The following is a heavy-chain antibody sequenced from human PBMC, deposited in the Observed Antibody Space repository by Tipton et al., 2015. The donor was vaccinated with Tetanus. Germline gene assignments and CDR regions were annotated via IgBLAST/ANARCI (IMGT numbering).Heavy chain of an antibody. D-gene: IGHD5-18*01. Sequence: TLSLTCTVSGASISSDDYYWSWIRQSPGKGLEWIGYIYQTDSTYYNPSLRSRLTISISRSKNQFSLKLTSVTAADTAVYYCVRGRGLGAYSFGFEYWGQGAQVTVSS. CDR2: IYQTDST. J-gene: IGHJ4*02. V-gene: IGHV4-30-4*01. CDR3: VRGRGLGAYSFGFEY. CDR1: GASISSDDYY.